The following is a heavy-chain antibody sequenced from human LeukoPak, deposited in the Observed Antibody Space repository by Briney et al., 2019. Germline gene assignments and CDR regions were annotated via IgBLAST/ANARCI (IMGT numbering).Heavy chain of an antibody. J-gene: IGHJ4*02. D-gene: IGHD3-22*01. CDR3: ARQSISGSSLSYFDY. Sequence: SETLSLTCTVSGGSITNYYWSWIRQPPGKGLEWIGYVFYTGTANYNPSLKSRVAISVATSKNQFSLTLSSVTAADTAMYYCARQSISGSSLSYFDYWGQGTLVNVSS. V-gene: IGHV4-59*08. CDR2: VFYTGTA. CDR1: GGSITNYY.